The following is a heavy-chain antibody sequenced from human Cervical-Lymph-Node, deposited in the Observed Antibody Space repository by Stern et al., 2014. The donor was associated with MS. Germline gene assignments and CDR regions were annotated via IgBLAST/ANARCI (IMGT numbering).Heavy chain of an antibody. D-gene: IGHD3-10*01. V-gene: IGHV4-31*03. CDR1: GFSIRSADYA. CDR2: IYNSGST. CDR3: ARDRGKSSDGMDV. J-gene: IGHJ6*02. Sequence: QVQLQASGPGLVKPSQTLSLTCTVAGFSIRSADYAWSWVRQRPGNGLEWIGYIYNSGSTDYNPSLKSRVTISLDMSKNQFSLKLTSVTVADTAVYYCARDRGKSSDGMDVWGQGTTVTVSS.